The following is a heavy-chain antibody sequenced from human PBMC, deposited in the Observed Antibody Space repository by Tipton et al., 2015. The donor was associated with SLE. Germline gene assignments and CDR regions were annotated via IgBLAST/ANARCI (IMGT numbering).Heavy chain of an antibody. CDR3: ARCGSSLTWDYYYMDV. Sequence: LSLTCAVSGYSISSGYYWGWIRQPPGKGLEWIGSIYHSGSTNYNPSLKSRVTISVDTSKNQFSLKLSSVTAADTAVYYCARCGSSLTWDYYYMDVWGKGTTVTISS. D-gene: IGHD6-6*01. CDR1: GYSISSGYY. CDR2: IYHSGST. J-gene: IGHJ6*03. V-gene: IGHV4-38-2*01.